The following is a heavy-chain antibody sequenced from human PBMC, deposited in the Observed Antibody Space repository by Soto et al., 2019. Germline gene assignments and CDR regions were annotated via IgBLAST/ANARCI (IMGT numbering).Heavy chain of an antibody. CDR1: GFTFSKSV. CDR2: IWYDGSKK. J-gene: IGHJ6*02. D-gene: IGHD3-3*01. Sequence: GGSLRLSCAASGFTFSKSVMHWVRQAPGKGLEWVAVIWYDGSKKFYADSVKGRFTVSRDNSKNTVNLQMNSLRVEDTAVYYCARVHTIFGEPHDYSYGMDVWGQGTTVTVSS. CDR3: ARVHTIFGEPHDYSYGMDV. V-gene: IGHV3-33*01.